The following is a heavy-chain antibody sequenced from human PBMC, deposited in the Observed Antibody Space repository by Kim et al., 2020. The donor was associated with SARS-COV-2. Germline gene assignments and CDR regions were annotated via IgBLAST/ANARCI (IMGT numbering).Heavy chain of an antibody. D-gene: IGHD5-18*01. Sequence: DSVKGRFTISRDNSKNTLYLQMNSRRAEDTAVYYCAKDRRRWVYTAALDYWGQGTLVTVSS. CDR3: AKDRRRWVYTAALDY. J-gene: IGHJ4*02. V-gene: IGHV3-33*06.